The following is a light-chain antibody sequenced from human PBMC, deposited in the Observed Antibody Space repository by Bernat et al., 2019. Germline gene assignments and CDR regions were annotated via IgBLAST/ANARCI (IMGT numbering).Light chain of an antibody. Sequence: SSELTQDPAVSVALGQTVRITCQGDSLRSYYASWYQQKPGQAPVLVIYGKNNRPSGIPDRFSGSSSGNTASLTITGAQAEDEADYSCNSRDTSGNQWVFGGGTKLTVL. CDR3: NSRDTSGNQWV. V-gene: IGLV3-19*01. J-gene: IGLJ3*02. CDR2: GKN. CDR1: SLRSYY.